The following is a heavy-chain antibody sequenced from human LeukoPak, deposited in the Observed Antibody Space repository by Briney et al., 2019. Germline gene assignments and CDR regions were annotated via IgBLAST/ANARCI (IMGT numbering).Heavy chain of an antibody. J-gene: IGHJ6*02. CDR2: ISYDGSNK. Sequence: GGSLRLSCAASGFTFSSYGMHWVRQAPGKGLEWVAVISYDGSNKYCADSVKGRFTISRDNSKNTLYLQMNSLRAEDTAVYYCADEGAYYYYYGMDVWGQGTTVTVSS. CDR3: ADEGAYYYYYGMDV. V-gene: IGHV3-30*18. CDR1: GFTFSSYG.